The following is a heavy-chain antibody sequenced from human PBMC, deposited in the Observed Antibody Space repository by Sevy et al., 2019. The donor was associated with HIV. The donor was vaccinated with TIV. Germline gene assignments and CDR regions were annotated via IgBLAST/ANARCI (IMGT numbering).Heavy chain of an antibody. D-gene: IGHD2-2*01. CDR2: ISSSSTYI. J-gene: IGHJ4*02. Sequence: GGSLRLSCAASGFTFSSYTMNWVRQAPGKGLEWVSSISSSSTYIYYADSLKGRFTISRDNAKNSVYLQMNSLRAEDTAVYYCARDGGCTSTTCLLYFDYWGQGTLVTVSS. CDR1: GFTFSSYT. V-gene: IGHV3-21*01. CDR3: ARDGGCTSTTCLLYFDY.